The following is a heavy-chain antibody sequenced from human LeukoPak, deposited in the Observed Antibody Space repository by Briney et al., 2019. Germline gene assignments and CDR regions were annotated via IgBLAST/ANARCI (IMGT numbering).Heavy chain of an antibody. J-gene: IGHJ4*02. CDR2: IDPSDSYS. CDR3: ARATAVVSFDY. CDR1: GYSFTSNW. V-gene: IGHV5-10-1*01. D-gene: IGHD5-18*01. Sequence: GGSLRLSCKGSGYSFTSNWISWVRQVPGKGLEWMGRIDPSDSYSDYSPSFQGHVTISADKSISTAYLQWSSLKASETAMYYCARATAVVSFDYWGQGTLVTVSS.